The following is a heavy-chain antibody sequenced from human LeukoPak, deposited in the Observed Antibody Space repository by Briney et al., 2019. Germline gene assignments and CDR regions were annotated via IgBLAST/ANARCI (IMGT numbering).Heavy chain of an antibody. Sequence: GASVKVSCKASGYTFTSYGISWVRQAPGQGLEWMGWINPNSGGTNYAQKFQGRVTMTRDTSISTAYMGLSRLRSDDTAVYYCARIYYDSSGYEGGFGYWGQGTLVTVSS. CDR1: GYTFTSYG. V-gene: IGHV1-2*02. D-gene: IGHD3-22*01. CDR3: ARIYYDSSGYEGGFGY. J-gene: IGHJ4*02. CDR2: INPNSGGT.